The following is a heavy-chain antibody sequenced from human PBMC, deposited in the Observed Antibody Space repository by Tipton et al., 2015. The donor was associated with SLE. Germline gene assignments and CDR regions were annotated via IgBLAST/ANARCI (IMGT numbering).Heavy chain of an antibody. V-gene: IGHV3-53*01. Sequence: GSLRLSCAASGFTVSSNYMSWVRQAPGKGLEWVSAIYSGGRTYYADSVKGRFTISRDNSKNTLYLQMNSLRAEDTAVYYCARESEWLLADAFDIWGQGTMVTVSS. J-gene: IGHJ3*02. CDR3: ARESEWLLADAFDI. CDR2: IYSGGRT. D-gene: IGHD6-19*01. CDR1: GFTVSSNY.